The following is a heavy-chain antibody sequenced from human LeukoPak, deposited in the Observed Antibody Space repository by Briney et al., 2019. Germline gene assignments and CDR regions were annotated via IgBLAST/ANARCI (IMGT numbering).Heavy chain of an antibody. D-gene: IGHD2-2*01. CDR3: ARRYCSGSNCYFFDY. CDR2: VYYSGST. Sequence: SETLSLTCTVSGGSVSSSYHYWGWIRQPPGKGLEWIGTVYYSGSTFYNPSLKSRVTISVDTSKNQFSLKLTSVTAADTAVYSCARRYCSGSNCYFFDYWGQGTLVTVSS. CDR1: GGSVSSSYHY. J-gene: IGHJ4*02. V-gene: IGHV4-39*01.